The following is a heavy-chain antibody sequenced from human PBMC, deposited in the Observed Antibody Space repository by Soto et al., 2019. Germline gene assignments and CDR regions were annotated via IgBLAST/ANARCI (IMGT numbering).Heavy chain of an antibody. Sequence: GESLKISCKGSGYSFTSYWISWVRQMPGKGLEWMGRIDPSDSYTNYSPSFQGHVTISADKSISTAYLQWSSLKASDTAMYYCARHNAPLAYSNYEDVWGQGTTVTVSS. V-gene: IGHV5-10-1*01. CDR1: GYSFTSYW. CDR2: IDPSDSYT. D-gene: IGHD4-4*01. CDR3: ARHNAPLAYSNYEDV. J-gene: IGHJ6*02.